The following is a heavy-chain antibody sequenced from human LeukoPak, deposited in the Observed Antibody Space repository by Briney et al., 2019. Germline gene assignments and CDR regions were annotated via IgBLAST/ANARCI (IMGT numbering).Heavy chain of an antibody. CDR1: GFTFSSYS. D-gene: IGHD6-19*01. V-gene: IGHV3-21*01. CDR3: ARESTKYSSGWYGY. CDR2: ISSSSSYI. J-gene: IGHJ4*02. Sequence: GGSLRLSCAASGFTFSSYSMNWVRQAPGKGLKWVSSISSSSSYIYYADSVKGRFTISRDNAKNSLYLQMNSLRAEDTAVYYCARESTKYSSGWYGYWGQGTLVTVSS.